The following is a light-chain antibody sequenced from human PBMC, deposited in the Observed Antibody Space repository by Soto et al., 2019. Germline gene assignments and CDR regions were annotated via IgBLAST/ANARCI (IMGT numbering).Light chain of an antibody. CDR1: SSDVGFYNY. CDR2: EVT. Sequence: QSALTQPPSASGSPGQSVTISCTGTSSDVGFYNYVSWYQQHPGKAPKLMIYEVTKRPSGVPDRFSGSKSGNTASLTVSGLQAEDEADYYCSSYAGNNNLIFGGGTQLTVL. CDR3: SSYAGNNNLI. J-gene: IGLJ2*01. V-gene: IGLV2-8*01.